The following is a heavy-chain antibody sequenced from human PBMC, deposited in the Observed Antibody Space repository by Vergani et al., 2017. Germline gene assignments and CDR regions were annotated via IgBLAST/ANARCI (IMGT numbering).Heavy chain of an antibody. CDR2: ISGSSSYV. V-gene: IGHV3-21*02. D-gene: IGHD2-8*01. CDR1: GFSFSSYS. CDR3: ARGLWDCTHIRCSPPSY. J-gene: IGHJ4*02. Sequence: EVQLVESGGGLVKPGGSLRLSCAASGFSFSSYSMNWVRQAPGKGLEWVASISGSSSYVFYRDSVEGRFTITRDNDKKSVYLQMNSLRAEDTAMYFCARGLWDCTHIRCSPPSYWGQGTLVSVSS.